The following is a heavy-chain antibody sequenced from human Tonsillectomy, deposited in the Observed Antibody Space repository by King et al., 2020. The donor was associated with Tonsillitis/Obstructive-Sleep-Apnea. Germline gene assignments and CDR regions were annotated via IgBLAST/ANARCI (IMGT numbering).Heavy chain of an antibody. J-gene: IGHJ5*02. V-gene: IGHV3-48*03. CDR3: ASSRFGGWFDP. CDR2: ISSSGSTI. D-gene: IGHD3-16*01. Sequence: DVQLVESGGGLVQPGGSLRVSCAASGFTFCSYEMNWVRQAPGKGLEWGSYISSSGSTIYYADSVKGRFTISRDNAKNSLYLQMNSLRAEDTAVYHCASSRFGGWFDPWGQGTLVTVSS. CDR1: GFTFCSYE.